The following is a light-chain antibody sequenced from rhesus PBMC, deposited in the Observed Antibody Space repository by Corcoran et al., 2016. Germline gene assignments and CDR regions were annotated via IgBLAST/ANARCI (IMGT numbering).Light chain of an antibody. CDR2: YAS. CDR1: QSVGST. J-gene: IGKJ4*01. Sequence: ETVMMQSPATLSLSPGERATLSCRASQSVGSTLAWYQQKPGQAPRLLNYYASRTATGIPDRFSGSGSGTEFTLTISSLDPEDVGVYYCQKYNDWPPTFGGGTKVEIK. V-gene: IGKV3-35*02. CDR3: QKYNDWPPT.